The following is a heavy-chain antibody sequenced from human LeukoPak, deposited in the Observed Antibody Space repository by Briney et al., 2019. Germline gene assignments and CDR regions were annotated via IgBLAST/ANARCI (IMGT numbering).Heavy chain of an antibody. CDR2: ISSSGSVT. Sequence: GGSLRLSCAASGSTFSSYEINWVRQAPGKGLEWVSYISSSGSVTYYADSVRGRFTISRDNAKNSLYLQMNSLRAEDTAVYYCARDELWTGAFDIWGQGTMVTVSS. CDR1: GSTFSSYE. J-gene: IGHJ3*02. D-gene: IGHD3-16*01. V-gene: IGHV3-48*03. CDR3: ARDELWTGAFDI.